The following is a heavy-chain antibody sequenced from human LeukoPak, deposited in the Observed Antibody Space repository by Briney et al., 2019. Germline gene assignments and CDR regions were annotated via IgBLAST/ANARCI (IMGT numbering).Heavy chain of an antibody. Sequence: SETLSLTCIVSGGSISSSSYYWGWIRQPPGKGLEWIGNIYYSGSTYYNPSLKSRVTISVDTSKNQFSLKLSSVTAADTAVYYCASYRSDGYNPAMWYFDYWGQGTLVTVSS. D-gene: IGHD5-24*01. CDR3: ASYRSDGYNPAMWYFDY. CDR1: GGSISSSSYY. V-gene: IGHV4-39*01. CDR2: IYYSGST. J-gene: IGHJ4*02.